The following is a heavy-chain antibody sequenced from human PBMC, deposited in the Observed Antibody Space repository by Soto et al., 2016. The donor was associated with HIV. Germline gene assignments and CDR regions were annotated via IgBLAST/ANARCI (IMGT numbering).Heavy chain of an antibody. D-gene: IGHD2-15*01. CDR1: GGTFSSNA. V-gene: IGHV1-69*13. CDR2: IIPIFGTT. J-gene: IGHJ4*02. CDR3: ARALRLYCSGGSCYFFDY. Sequence: QVQLVQSGAEVKKPGSSVEVSCKASGGTFSSNAISWLRQAPGQGLEWMGGIIPIFGTTNYAQKFQGRVTISADESTSTAYMELSSLRSEDTAVYYCARALRLYCSGGSCYFFDYWGQGTLVTVSS.